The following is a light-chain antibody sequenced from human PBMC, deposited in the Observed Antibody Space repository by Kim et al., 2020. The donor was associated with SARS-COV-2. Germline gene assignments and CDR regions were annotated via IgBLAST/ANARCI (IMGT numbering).Light chain of an antibody. J-gene: IGKJ4*01. CDR1: QDIGNF. Sequence: SASVGDGVIITCRASQDIGNFLAWYQQKPGKAPESLIYSASFLQSGVPSKFSGSGSGTDFTLTISSLQPEDSGTYYCQQYQTFPFTFGGGTKLEIK. CDR2: SAS. CDR3: QQYQTFPFT. V-gene: IGKV1-16*02.